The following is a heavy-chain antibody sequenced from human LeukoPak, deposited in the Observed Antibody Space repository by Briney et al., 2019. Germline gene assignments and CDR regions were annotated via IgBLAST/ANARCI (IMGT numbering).Heavy chain of an antibody. Sequence: ASVTVSYKASGYTFNSYYMHWVRQAPGQGLEWMGIIDPSGGSTSYAQKFQGRVTMTRDTSTSAVYMELSSLRSEDTAVYYCARDHLAAAGADYWGQGTLVTVSS. J-gene: IGHJ4*02. CDR2: IDPSGGST. V-gene: IGHV1-46*02. CDR1: GYTFNSYY. D-gene: IGHD6-13*01. CDR3: ARDHLAAAGADY.